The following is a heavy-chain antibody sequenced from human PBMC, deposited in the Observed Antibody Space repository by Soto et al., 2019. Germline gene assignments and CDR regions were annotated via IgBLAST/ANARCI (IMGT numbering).Heavy chain of an antibody. Sequence: QLQLQESGSGLVKPSQTLSLTCAVSGGYISSGGYSWSWIRQPPGKGLEWIGYIYHSGSTYYNPSLKSRVTISVDRSKNQFSLKLSSVTAADTAVYYCASLRSGWGIDYWGQGTLVTDSS. CDR3: ASLRSGWGIDY. CDR1: GGYISSGGYS. J-gene: IGHJ4*02. D-gene: IGHD6-19*01. V-gene: IGHV4-30-2*01. CDR2: IYHSGST.